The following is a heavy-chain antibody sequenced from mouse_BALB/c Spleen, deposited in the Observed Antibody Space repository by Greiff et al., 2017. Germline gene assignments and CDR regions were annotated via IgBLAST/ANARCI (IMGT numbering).Heavy chain of an antibody. D-gene: IGHD1-1*01. Sequence: EVNVVESGGGLVQPGGSRKLSCAASGFTFSSFGMHWVRQAPEKGLEWVAYISSGSSTIYYADTVKGRFTISRDNPKNTLFLQMTSLRSEDTAMYYCARLLRYAMDYWGQGTSVTVSS. CDR3: ARLLRYAMDY. CDR1: GFTFSSFG. V-gene: IGHV5-17*02. J-gene: IGHJ4*01. CDR2: ISSGSSTI.